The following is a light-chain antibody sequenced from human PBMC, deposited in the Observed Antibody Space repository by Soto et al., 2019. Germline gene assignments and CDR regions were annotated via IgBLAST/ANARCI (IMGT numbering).Light chain of an antibody. CDR3: QQLSRYPLT. J-gene: IGKJ4*01. V-gene: IGKV1-9*01. CDR2: SAS. Sequence: DIQLNQSPSFLSAYGGDRVTLTRGASQALSNYLAWYQQKPGKATDLLIYSASTLQSGVPSRVSGSGSETEFSLTIRALQPEDFATYYCQQLSRYPLTFGGGTKVDIK. CDR1: QALSNY.